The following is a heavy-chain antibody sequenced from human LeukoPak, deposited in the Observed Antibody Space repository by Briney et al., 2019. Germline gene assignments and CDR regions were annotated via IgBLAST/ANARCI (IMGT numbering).Heavy chain of an antibody. Sequence: GGSLRLSCAASGFTFSSNSMTWVRQAPGKGLEWVAGIYKDYGGIDYTDSVRGRFTISRDNSKNTLYLQMHTLRAEDTAVYYCAKEGGLGYCSGTSCAFAYWGQGTPVTVSS. CDR3: AKEGGLGYCSGTSCAFAY. CDR1: GFTFSSNS. V-gene: IGHV3-53*01. D-gene: IGHD2-2*01. CDR2: IYKDYGGI. J-gene: IGHJ4*02.